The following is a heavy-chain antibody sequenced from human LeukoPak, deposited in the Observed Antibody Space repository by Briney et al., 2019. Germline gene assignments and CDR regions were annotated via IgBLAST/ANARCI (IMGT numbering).Heavy chain of an antibody. Sequence: GGSLRLSCVASGFTFSKYGMHWVRQAPGKGLEGLAIIWYDGHNKYYADSVKGRFTISRDNSKNTLFLEMTDLRAEDTAVYYCAREWGLIAVAGGPGYWGQGALVTVSS. V-gene: IGHV3-33*01. CDR3: AREWGLIAVAGGPGY. J-gene: IGHJ4*02. D-gene: IGHD6-19*01. CDR2: IWYDGHNK. CDR1: GFTFSKYG.